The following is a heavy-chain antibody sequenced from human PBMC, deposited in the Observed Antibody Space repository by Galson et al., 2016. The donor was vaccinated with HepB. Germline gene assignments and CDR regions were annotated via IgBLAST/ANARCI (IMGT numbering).Heavy chain of an antibody. D-gene: IGHD3-22*01. CDR2: ISYDRSNK. CDR3: AKDYSGYYFDGTGYYNAFDY. Sequence: SLKLSCAASGFSFSSYVMFWVRQAPGKGLEWVAVISYDRSNKNYAASVKGRFTISRDNSKNTLYLEMTSLREEDTAVYYCAKDYSGYYFDGTGYYNAFDYWGQGALVTVSS. CDR1: GFSFSSYV. V-gene: IGHV3-30*18. J-gene: IGHJ4*02.